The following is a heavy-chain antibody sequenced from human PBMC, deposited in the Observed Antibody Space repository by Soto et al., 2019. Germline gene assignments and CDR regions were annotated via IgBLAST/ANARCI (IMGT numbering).Heavy chain of an antibody. J-gene: IGHJ3*01. CDR3: ARHYDGFDF. V-gene: IGHV5-51*01. CDR1: GYTFTNYC. CDR2: IYPRDSET. Sequence: GESLKFACKASGYTFTNYCIGRVRQMHGQGLEWTGNIYPRDSETRYSPSLQGQVNISADKSINTGYLQWNSLKVSDTAMYYCARHYDGFDFWGPGTLVTVSS.